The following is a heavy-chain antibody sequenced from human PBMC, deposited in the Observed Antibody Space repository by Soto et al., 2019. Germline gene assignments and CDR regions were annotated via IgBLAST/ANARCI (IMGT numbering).Heavy chain of an antibody. Sequence: QVQLQESGPGLVKPSGTLSLTCAVSGDSVSSPYYWCWVRQPQGKGLEWIGEVFHTGTTSYNPSLRSRVTISMDKSNNQFSLDLSSVTAADTAVYYCARSAGWYAVHSWGPGTLVIVSS. D-gene: IGHD6-19*01. CDR1: GDSVSSPYY. V-gene: IGHV4-4*02. CDR2: VFHTGTT. CDR3: ARSAGWYAVHS. J-gene: IGHJ4*02.